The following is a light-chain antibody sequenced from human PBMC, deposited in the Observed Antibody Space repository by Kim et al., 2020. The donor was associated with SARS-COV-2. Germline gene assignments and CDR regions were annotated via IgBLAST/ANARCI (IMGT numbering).Light chain of an antibody. CDR1: QGISSA. CDR2: AAS. V-gene: IGKV1-9*01. Sequence: IQLTQSPSSLSASVGDRVTITCRASQGISSALAWYQHTPGKAPKLLIYAASTLQSGVPPRFSGSGSGTGFTLAIGSLQPEDFATYCCQEVNSYPGTAFGQGTGLEVK. CDR3: QEVNSYPGTA. J-gene: IGKJ5*01.